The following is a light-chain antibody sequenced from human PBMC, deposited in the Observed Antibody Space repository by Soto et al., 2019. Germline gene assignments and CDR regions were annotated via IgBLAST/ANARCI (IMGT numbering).Light chain of an antibody. J-gene: IGLJ2*01. Sequence: QSVLTQPASVSGSPGQSITISCTGTSSDVGSYNLVSWYQQHPGKAPKLMIYEGSKRPSGVSNRFSGSKSGNTASLTISGLRAEDEADYYCCSYAGSSTVVVFGGGTKLTVL. CDR2: EGS. V-gene: IGLV2-23*01. CDR3: CSYAGSSTVVV. CDR1: SSDVGSYNL.